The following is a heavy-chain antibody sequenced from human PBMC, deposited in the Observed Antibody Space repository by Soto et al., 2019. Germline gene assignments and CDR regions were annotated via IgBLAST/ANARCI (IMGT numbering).Heavy chain of an antibody. CDR3: ARGGDFCCCSHHYYSCGMDV. Sequence: SPTLSLPCAISGDSVSSNSAAWNWIRQSPSRGLEWLGRTYYRSKWYNDYAVSVKSRITINPDTSKNQFSLQLNSVTPEDTAVYYCARGGDFCCCSHHYYSCGMDVWCQGTTVTVSS. J-gene: IGHJ6*02. D-gene: IGHD3-3*01. CDR2: TYYRSKWYN. V-gene: IGHV6-1*01. CDR1: GDSVSSNSAA.